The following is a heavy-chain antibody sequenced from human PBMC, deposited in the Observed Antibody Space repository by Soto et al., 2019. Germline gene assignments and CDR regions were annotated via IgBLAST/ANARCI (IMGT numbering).Heavy chain of an antibody. CDR1: GFTVSSNY. D-gene: IGHD5-12*01. CDR3: ARGLRYYYYGMDV. J-gene: IGHJ6*02. Sequence: PGGSLRLSCAASGFTVSSNYMSWVRQAPGKGLEWVSVIYSGGSTYYADSVKGRFTISRDNSKNTLYLQTNSLRAEDTAVYYCARGLRYYYYGMDVWGQGTTVTVSS. CDR2: IYSGGST. V-gene: IGHV3-53*01.